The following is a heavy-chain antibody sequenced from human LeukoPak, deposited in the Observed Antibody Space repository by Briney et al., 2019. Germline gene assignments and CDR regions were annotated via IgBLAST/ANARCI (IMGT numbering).Heavy chain of an antibody. Sequence: SVKVSFKASGGTFSSYAISWVRQAPGQGLEWMGGIIPIFGTANYAQKFQGRVTITADESTSTVYMELSSLRSEDTAVYYRAREKSGGYSYGNTPTGFDYWGQGTLVTVSS. CDR1: GGTFSSYA. V-gene: IGHV1-69*13. D-gene: IGHD5-18*01. CDR3: AREKSGGYSYGNTPTGFDY. CDR2: IIPIFGTA. J-gene: IGHJ4*02.